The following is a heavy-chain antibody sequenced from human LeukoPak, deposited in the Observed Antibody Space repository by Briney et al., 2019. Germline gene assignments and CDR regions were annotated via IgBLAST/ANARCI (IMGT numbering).Heavy chain of an antibody. CDR3: ARGGYSGYDFAY. CDR2: IYYSGST. V-gene: IGHV4-59*01. D-gene: IGHD5-12*01. CDR1: GGSISSYY. J-gene: IGHJ4*02. Sequence: SETLSLTCTVSGGSISSYYWSWIRQPPGKGLEWIGYIYYSGSTNYNPSLKSRVTISVDTSKNQFSLKLSSVTAADTAVYYCARGGYSGYDFAYWGQGTLVTVSS.